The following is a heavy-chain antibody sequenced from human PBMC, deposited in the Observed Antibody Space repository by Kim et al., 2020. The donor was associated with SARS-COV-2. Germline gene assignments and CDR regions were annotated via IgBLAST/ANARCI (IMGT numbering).Heavy chain of an antibody. CDR3: VRGDCWVGTCHWEEFRDWYFAL. CDR2: IKQDGTEK. Sequence: GGSLRLSCVASGFTFASHWMIWVRQAPGKGLEWVANIKQDGTEKNYVDSVKGRFTISRDNAENSLYLQMNSLRVEDTAVYYCVRGDCWVGTCHWEEFRDWYFALCGRGTLVTVSS. V-gene: IGHV3-7*03. D-gene: IGHD2-21*02. CDR1: GFTFASHW. J-gene: IGHJ2*01.